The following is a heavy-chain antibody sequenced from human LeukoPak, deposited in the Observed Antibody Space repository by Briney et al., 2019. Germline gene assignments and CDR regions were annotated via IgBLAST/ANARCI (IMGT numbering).Heavy chain of an antibody. V-gene: IGHV4-59*01. CDR1: GGSTSSYV. CDR2: VYYSGST. D-gene: IGHD3-16*01. Sequence: PSETLSLTCTVSGGSTSSYVWSWIRQPPGKGLEWIWYVYYSGSTNYNPSLKSRVTISVDTSKKQFSLKLSSATAADTAVYYCARVLDLSKRGLDAFDIWGQGTMVTVSS. CDR3: ARVLDLSKRGLDAFDI. J-gene: IGHJ3*02.